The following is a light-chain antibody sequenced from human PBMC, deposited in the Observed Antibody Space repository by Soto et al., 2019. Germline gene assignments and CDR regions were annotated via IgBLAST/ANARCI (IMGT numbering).Light chain of an antibody. CDR3: QQYKSYTWT. CDR1: QSISDT. CDR2: SAS. V-gene: IGKV3-15*01. Sequence: EIVLTQSPGTLSLSPGGRATLSCRASQSISDTLAWYQQKPGQAPRLLIYSASRRATGFPARFSGSGSGTDFTLTISRLQSEDFAVYYCQQYKSYTWTVGQGTKGDIK. J-gene: IGKJ1*01.